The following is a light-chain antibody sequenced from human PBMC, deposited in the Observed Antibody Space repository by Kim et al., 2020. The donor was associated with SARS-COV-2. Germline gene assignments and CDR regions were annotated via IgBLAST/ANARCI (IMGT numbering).Light chain of an antibody. J-gene: IGLJ1*01. CDR1: SSNIGNNY. V-gene: IGLV1-51*01. Sequence: QSVLTQPPSVSAAPGQKVTISCSGISSNIGNNYISWYQQLPGTAPKLLIYDNSKRPSGIPDRFSGSKSGTSATLGITGLQTGDEADYYCGTWDSSLSAYVFGTGTKV. CDR2: DNS. CDR3: GTWDSSLSAYV.